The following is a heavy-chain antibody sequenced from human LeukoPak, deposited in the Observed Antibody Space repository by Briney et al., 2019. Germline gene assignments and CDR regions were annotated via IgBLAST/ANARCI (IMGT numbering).Heavy chain of an antibody. CDR3: ARGDDFWSGYFTYYGMDV. V-gene: IGHV3-30-3*01. D-gene: IGHD3-3*01. Sequence: GGSLRLSCAASGFTFSSYAMHWVRQAPGKGLEWVAVISYDGSNKNYADSEKGRFTISRDNSKNTLYLQMNSLRVEDTAVYFCARGDDFWSGYFTYYGMDVWGQGTTVTVSS. CDR1: GFTFSSYA. CDR2: ISYDGSNK. J-gene: IGHJ6*02.